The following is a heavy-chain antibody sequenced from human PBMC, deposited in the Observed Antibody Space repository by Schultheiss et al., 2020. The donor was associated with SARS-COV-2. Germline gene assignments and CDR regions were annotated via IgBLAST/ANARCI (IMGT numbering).Heavy chain of an antibody. CDR1: GFRFSDYA. J-gene: IGHJ4*02. D-gene: IGHD6-13*01. Sequence: GGSLRLSCAASGFRFSDYAMHWVRQAPGKGLEWVAVISYDGSNKYYADSVKGRFTISRDNAKNSLYLQMNSLRGEDTAVYYCAAGPAAGIPHWGQGTLVTVSS. V-gene: IGHV3-30*04. CDR2: ISYDGSNK. CDR3: AAGPAAGIPH.